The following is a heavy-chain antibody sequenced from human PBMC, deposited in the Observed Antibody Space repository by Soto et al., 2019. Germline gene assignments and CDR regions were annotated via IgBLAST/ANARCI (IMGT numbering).Heavy chain of an antibody. V-gene: IGHV4-59*12. CDR1: GGTIRSYD. CDR3: ARVERGTATTVVDAFDI. Sequence: SETQSLTCTVSGGTIRSYDWSWIRQPPGKGLEWIGEMRHSGGTHFNPSLKSRVTISVDTSKNQFSLKMSSVTAADTALYYCARVERGTATTVVDAFDIWGPGTMVTVSS. CDR2: MRHSGGT. J-gene: IGHJ3*02. D-gene: IGHD1-1*01.